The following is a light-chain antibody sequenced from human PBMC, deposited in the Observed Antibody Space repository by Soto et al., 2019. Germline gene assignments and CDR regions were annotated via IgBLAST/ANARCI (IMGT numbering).Light chain of an antibody. V-gene: IGKV3-15*01. CDR3: QQYSERWT. Sequence: EVVMTQAPATLSVSPGERVTLSCRASKSVNSNLAWYQQKPGQPPRLLISGVSTRATGIPARFSGSGSGTEFNLTISRLHSEDFAVYFCQQYSERWTFGQGTKVEIK. CDR1: KSVNSN. CDR2: GVS. J-gene: IGKJ1*01.